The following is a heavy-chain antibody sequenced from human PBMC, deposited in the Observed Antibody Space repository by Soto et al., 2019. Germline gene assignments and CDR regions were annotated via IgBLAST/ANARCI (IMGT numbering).Heavy chain of an antibody. CDR1: GYSFTSYW. D-gene: IGHD3-22*01. Sequence: VESLKISCKGSGYSFTSYWIGWVRQMPGKGLEWMGLFNPADSDIRYSPSFQGQVTISADKSTSTAYLQWSSLRASDTAMYYCARNHSDSRVAYDIWGQGTLVTV. V-gene: IGHV5-51*01. CDR2: FNPADSDI. J-gene: IGHJ3*02. CDR3: ARNHSDSRVAYDI.